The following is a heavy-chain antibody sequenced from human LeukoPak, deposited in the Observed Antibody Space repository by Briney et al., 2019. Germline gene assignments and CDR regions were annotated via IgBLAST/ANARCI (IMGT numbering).Heavy chain of an antibody. J-gene: IGHJ4*02. CDR1: GGSISSYY. CDR3: ARGVYSSGWYGRIYFDY. Sequence: PSETLSLTCTVSGGSISSYYWSWIRQPPGKGLEWIGYIYYSGSTNYNPPLKSRVTISVDTSKNQFSLKLSSVTAADTAVYYCARGVYSSGWYGRIYFDYWGQGTRVTVSS. CDR2: IYYSGST. D-gene: IGHD6-19*01. V-gene: IGHV4-59*01.